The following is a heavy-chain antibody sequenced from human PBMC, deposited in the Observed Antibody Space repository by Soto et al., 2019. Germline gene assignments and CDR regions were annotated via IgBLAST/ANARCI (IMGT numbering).Heavy chain of an antibody. Sequence: PGGSLRLSCAASGFTFSNAWMNWVRQAPGKGLEWVGRIKSKTDGGTTDYAAPVKGRFTISRDDSKNTLYLQMNSLKTEDTAVYYCTTGDHDSSGYYLYWARNDAFDIWGQGTMVTVSS. CDR3: TTGDHDSSGYYLYWARNDAFDI. D-gene: IGHD3-22*01. V-gene: IGHV3-15*07. CDR1: GFTFSNAW. CDR2: IKSKTDGGTT. J-gene: IGHJ3*02.